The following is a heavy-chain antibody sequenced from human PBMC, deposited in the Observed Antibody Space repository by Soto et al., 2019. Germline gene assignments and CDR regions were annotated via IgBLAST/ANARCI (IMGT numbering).Heavy chain of an antibody. V-gene: IGHV3-23*01. J-gene: IGHJ6*02. D-gene: IGHD3-3*01. CDR2: ISGSDSKT. CDR1: GFTLSSYA. Sequence: GGSLRLSCAASGFTLSSYALSWVRQAPGKGLEWVSVISGSDSKTYYADSVKGRFTISRDSSKKTLYLQMNSLRAEDSAIYSCGTSTNFEMGANFYYFYGLDVWGQGTTVTVSS. CDR3: GTSTNFEMGANFYYFYGLDV.